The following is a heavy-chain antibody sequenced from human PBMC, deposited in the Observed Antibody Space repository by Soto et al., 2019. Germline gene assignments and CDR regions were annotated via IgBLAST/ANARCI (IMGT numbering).Heavy chain of an antibody. Sequence: EVQLVESGGGLVQPGGSLRLSCAASGFTFSTYWMTWVRQAPGKGLEWVANINPDGRVKYYVDSVRGRFTISRDNAKNSLFLQVNSLRAEDTAVYYCGRGDYWGRGTLVTVSS. V-gene: IGHV3-7*01. J-gene: IGHJ4*02. D-gene: IGHD1-26*01. CDR3: GRGDY. CDR2: INPDGRVK. CDR1: GFTFSTYW.